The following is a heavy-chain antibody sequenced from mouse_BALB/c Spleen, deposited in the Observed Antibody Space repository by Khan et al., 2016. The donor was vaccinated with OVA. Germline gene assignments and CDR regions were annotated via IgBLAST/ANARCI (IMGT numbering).Heavy chain of an antibody. CDR1: GFTFSSYA. CDR2: ISSGGSYT. D-gene: IGHD4-1*02. Sequence: EVELVESGGGLVKPGGSLKLSCAASGFTFSSYAMSWVRQTPEKRLEWVATISSGGSYTYYPDSVKGRFTISRDNAKNTLYLQMSSLRSEDTAMYYCARPTNWDGFAYWGQGTVVTVSA. J-gene: IGHJ3*01. V-gene: IGHV5-9-3*01. CDR3: ARPTNWDGFAY.